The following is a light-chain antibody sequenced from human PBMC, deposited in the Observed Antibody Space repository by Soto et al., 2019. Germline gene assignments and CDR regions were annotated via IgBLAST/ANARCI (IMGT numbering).Light chain of an antibody. V-gene: IGKV3-15*01. CDR3: QQYNKWPLT. CDR2: AAS. Sequence: EXVLTQSPVTLSVSPGEGATLSCRASQSVAGDLAWFQQTPGQVPRLLIYAASTRATGIPARFSGSGSGTDFTLTISSLQSEDFAVYYCQQYNKWPLTFGGGTKVDIK. CDR1: QSVAGD. J-gene: IGKJ4*01.